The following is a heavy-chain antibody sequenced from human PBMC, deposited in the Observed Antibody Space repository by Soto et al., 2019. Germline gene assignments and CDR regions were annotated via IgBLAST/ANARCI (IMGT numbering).Heavy chain of an antibody. V-gene: IGHV3-21*01. D-gene: IGHD1-1*01. J-gene: IGHJ6*02. CDR3: ARHGTERGMDV. Sequence: PGGSLRLSCAASGFTFSSYAMSWVRQAPGKGLEWVSSISSSSSYIYYADSVKGRFTISRDNAKNSLYLQMNSLRAEDTAVYYCARHGTERGMDVWGQGTTVTVSS. CDR1: GFTFSSYA. CDR2: ISSSSSYI.